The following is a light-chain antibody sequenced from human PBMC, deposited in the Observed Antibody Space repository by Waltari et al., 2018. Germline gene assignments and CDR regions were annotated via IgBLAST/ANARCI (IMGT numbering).Light chain of an antibody. CDR3: SSRNGRASQVV. V-gene: IGLV3-19*01. CDR2: GKE. Sequence: SSGLTQDPAVSVALGQTIRITCRGDSLRTSYASRYQVKKGQAPVFVMFGKEKRPSGVPDRISGESSETTSSLIITGAQAEDEADYYCSSRNGRASQVVFAGGTKVTVL. CDR1: SLRTSY. J-gene: IGLJ2*01.